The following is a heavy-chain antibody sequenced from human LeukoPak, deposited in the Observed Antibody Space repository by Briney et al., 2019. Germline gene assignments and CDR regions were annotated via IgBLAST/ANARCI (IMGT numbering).Heavy chain of an antibody. D-gene: IGHD3-16*01. V-gene: IGHV3-48*01. CDR1: GFTLSTYN. CDR2: ISSSSSTV. Sequence: PGGSLRLSCAASGFTLSTYNMNWVRQAPGKGLEWVSYISSSSSTVHYADSVKGRFTISRDNAKNSLYLQMNSLRAEDTAVYYCARVVNYDYLWGPFDYWGQGTLVTVSS. CDR3: ARVVNYDYLWGPFDY. J-gene: IGHJ4*02.